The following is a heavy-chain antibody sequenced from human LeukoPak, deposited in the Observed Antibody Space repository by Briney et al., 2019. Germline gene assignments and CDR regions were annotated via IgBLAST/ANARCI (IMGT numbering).Heavy chain of an antibody. CDR1: GGSISSYY. J-gene: IGHJ5*02. CDR3: ARVGPAGSSWYVSWFDP. V-gene: IGHV4-59*01. CDR2: IYYSGST. Sequence: SETLSLTCTVSGGSISSYYWSWIRQPPGKGLEWIGYIYYSGSTNYNPSLKSRVTISVDTSKNQFSLKLSSVTAADTAVYYCARVGPAGSSWYVSWFDPWGQGTLVTVSS. D-gene: IGHD6-13*01.